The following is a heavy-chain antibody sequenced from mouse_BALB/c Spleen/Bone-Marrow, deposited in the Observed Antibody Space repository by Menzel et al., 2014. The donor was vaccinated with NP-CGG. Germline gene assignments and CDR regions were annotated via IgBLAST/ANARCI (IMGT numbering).Heavy chain of an antibody. CDR1: GYTFSSYW. CDR2: ILPGSGST. Sequence: QVQLKQSGAELMKPGASVKISCKATGYTFSSYWIEWVKQRPGHGLEWIGEILPGSGSTNYNEKSKGKATFTADTSSNTAYMQLSSLTSEDSAVYYCARRGYDGAYWGQGTLVTVSA. V-gene: IGHV1-9*01. CDR3: ARRGYDGAY. J-gene: IGHJ3*01. D-gene: IGHD2-14*01.